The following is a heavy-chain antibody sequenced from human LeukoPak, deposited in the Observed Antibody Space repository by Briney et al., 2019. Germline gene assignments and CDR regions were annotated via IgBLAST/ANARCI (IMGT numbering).Heavy chain of an antibody. D-gene: IGHD4-17*01. J-gene: IGHJ3*02. CDR1: GFTVSSNY. Sequence: PGGSLRLSCAASGFTVSSNYMSWVRQAPGKGLEWVSRINTDGSSTSYADSVKGRFTISRDNAKNTLYLQMNSLRAEDTAVYYCARPMTTVPNDAFDIWGQGTMVTVSS. CDR3: ARPMTTVPNDAFDI. V-gene: IGHV3-74*01. CDR2: INTDGSST.